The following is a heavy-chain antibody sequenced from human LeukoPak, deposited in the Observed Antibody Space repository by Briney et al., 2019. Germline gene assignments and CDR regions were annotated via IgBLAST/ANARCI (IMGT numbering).Heavy chain of an antibody. D-gene: IGHD3-10*01. J-gene: IGHJ6*02. CDR2: ISACNGNT. CDR1: GYTFTSYG. Sequence: ASVKVSCKASGYTFTSYGISWVRQAPGQGLEWMGWISACNGNTNYAQKLQGRVTMTTDTSTSTAYMELSSLRSEDTAVYYCARSPSEFIWFGEFYGMDVWGQGTTVTVSS. CDR3: ARSPSEFIWFGEFYGMDV. V-gene: IGHV1-18*01.